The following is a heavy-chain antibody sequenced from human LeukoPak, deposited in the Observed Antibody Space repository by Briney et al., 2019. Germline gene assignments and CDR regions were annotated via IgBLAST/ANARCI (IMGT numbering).Heavy chain of an antibody. CDR3: ASHQYGSGSYYHDY. J-gene: IGHJ4*02. V-gene: IGHV4-61*02. Sequence: PSETLSLTCTVSGGSINNPNYYWSWIRQPAGKGLEWIGRISTTGGTSYGPSLKSRVIISIDTSKNQFSLRLSSATAADTAVYYCASHQYGSGSYYHDYWGQGALVTVSS. CDR2: ISTTGGT. CDR1: GGSINNPNYY. D-gene: IGHD3-10*01.